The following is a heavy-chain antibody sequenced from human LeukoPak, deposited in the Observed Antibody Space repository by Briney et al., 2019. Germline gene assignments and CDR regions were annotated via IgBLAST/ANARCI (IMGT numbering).Heavy chain of an antibody. J-gene: IGHJ4*02. CDR3: ARRNYGDYDHYFDY. CDR2: IYCSGST. Sequence: PSETLSLTCTVSGGSISGYYWSWIRQPPGKGLEWIGCIYCSGSTNYNPSLKSRVTISGDTSRNQLSLRLSSVTAADTAVYFCARRNYGDYDHYFDYWGQGSLVTVSS. CDR1: GGSISGYY. V-gene: IGHV4-59*08. D-gene: IGHD4-17*01.